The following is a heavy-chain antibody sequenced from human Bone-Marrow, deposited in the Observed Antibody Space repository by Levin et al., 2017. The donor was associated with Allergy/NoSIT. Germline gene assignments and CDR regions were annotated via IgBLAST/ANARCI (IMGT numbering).Heavy chain of an antibody. CDR2: INGAGSYT. CDR3: AKDFSGAASFFDY. J-gene: IGHJ4*02. Sequence: GESLKISCAASGFTLKNFAMHWVRQRPGKTLEWVSLINGAGSYTSYTDSVRGRFTISRDNTKSFVYLQMNSLTTEDTALYYCAKDFSGAASFFDYWGQGTLVTVSS. V-gene: IGHV3-43*02. CDR1: GFTLKNFA. D-gene: IGHD3-3*02.